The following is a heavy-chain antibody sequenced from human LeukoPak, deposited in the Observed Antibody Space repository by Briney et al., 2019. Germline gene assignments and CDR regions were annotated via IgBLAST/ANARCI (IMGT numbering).Heavy chain of an antibody. CDR2: ISGDGGST. CDR1: GFTFDDYA. D-gene: IGHD2-15*01. Sequence: GGSLRLSCAASGFTFDDYAMHWVRQVPGKGLEWVSLISGDGGSTYYADSVKGRFTISRDNSKNSLYLQMNSLRTEDTALYYCARVGCSGGSCYPYDAFDIWGQGTMVTVSS. J-gene: IGHJ3*02. V-gene: IGHV3-43*02. CDR3: ARVGCSGGSCYPYDAFDI.